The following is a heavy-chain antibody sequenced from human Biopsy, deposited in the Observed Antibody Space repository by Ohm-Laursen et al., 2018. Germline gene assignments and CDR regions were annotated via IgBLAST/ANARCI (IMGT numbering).Heavy chain of an antibody. CDR2: ISSRSSDI. D-gene: IGHD2-2*01. J-gene: IGHJ6*02. CDR1: GFIFSTYT. Sequence: SLRLSCAAPGFIFSTYTMNWVRQAPGEGLEWVSSISSRSSDIYYADSVEGRFTISRDNAKNSLFLHMNSLRAEDTAVYYCARESALKWYQPLSYFNGMDAWGQGTTVTVSS. CDR3: ARESALKWYQPLSYFNGMDA. V-gene: IGHV3-21*01.